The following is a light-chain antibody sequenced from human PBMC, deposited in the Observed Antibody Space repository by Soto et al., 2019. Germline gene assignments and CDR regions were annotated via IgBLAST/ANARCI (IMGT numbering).Light chain of an antibody. V-gene: IGLV2-8*01. J-gene: IGLJ2*01. CDR1: SSDVGGYNY. Sequence: QSALTQPPSASGSLGQSVTISCTGTSSDVGGYNYVSWHQQHPGKAPKLMIYEVTKRPSGVPDRFSGSKSGNTASLTVSGLKDEDEADYYCSSFAGGGNPVLFGGGTKLTVL. CDR3: SSFAGGGNPVL. CDR2: EVT.